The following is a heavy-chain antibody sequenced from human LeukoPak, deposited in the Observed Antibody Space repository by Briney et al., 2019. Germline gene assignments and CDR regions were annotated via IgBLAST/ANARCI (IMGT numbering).Heavy chain of an antibody. D-gene: IGHD6-13*01. CDR1: GGSISSYY. CDR3: ARGGYSSSTSLFDY. CDR2: IYYSGST. V-gene: IGHV4-59*08. Sequence: SETLSLTCTVSGGSISSYYWSWIRQPPGKGLEWIGYIYYSGSTNYNPSLKSRVTISVDTSKNQFSLKLSSVTAADTAVYYCARGGYSSSTSLFDYWGQGTLVTVSS. J-gene: IGHJ4*02.